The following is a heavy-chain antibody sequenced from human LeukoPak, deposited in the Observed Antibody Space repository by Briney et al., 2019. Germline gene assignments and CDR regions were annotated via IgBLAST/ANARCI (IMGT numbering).Heavy chain of an antibody. D-gene: IGHD3-10*01. CDR1: GFTFSSYA. CDR3: ARDLRGSGD. CDR2: ISYDGSNK. V-gene: IGHV3-30-3*01. J-gene: IGHJ4*02. Sequence: GSLRLSCAASGFTFSSYAMHWVRQAPGKGLEWVAVISYDGSNKYYADSVKGRFTISRDNSKNTLYLQMNSLRAEDTAVYYCARDLRGSGDWGQGTLVTVSS.